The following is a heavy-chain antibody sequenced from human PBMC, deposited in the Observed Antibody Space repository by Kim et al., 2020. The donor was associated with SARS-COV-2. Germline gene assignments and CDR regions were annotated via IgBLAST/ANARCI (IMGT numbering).Heavy chain of an antibody. Sequence: GESLKISCKGSGYSFTSYWIGWVRQMPGKGLEWMGIIYPGDSDTRYSPSFQGQVTISADKSISTAYLQWSSLKASDTAMYYCARRYSSSWYGSGGGNWFDPWGQGTLVTVSS. V-gene: IGHV5-51*01. CDR2: IYPGDSDT. J-gene: IGHJ5*02. D-gene: IGHD6-13*01. CDR1: GYSFTSYW. CDR3: ARRYSSSWYGSGGGNWFDP.